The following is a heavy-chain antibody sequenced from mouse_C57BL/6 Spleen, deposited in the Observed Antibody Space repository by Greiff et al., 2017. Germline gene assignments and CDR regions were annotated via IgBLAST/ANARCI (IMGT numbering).Heavy chain of an antibody. J-gene: IGHJ4*01. D-gene: IGHD1-1*01. CDR2: INYDGSST. V-gene: IGHV5-16*01. CDR1: GFTFSDYY. Sequence: EVHLVESEGGLVQPGSSMKLSCTASGFTFSDYYMAWVRQVPEKGLEWVANINYDGSSTYYLDSLKSRFIISRDNAKNILYLQMSSLKSEDTATYYCARDGGTTALDYWGQGTSVTVSS. CDR3: ARDGGTTALDY.